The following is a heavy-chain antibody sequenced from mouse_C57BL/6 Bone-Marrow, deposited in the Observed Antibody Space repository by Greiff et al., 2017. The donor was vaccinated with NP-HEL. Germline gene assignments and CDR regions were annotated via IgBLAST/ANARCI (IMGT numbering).Heavy chain of an antibody. CDR2: IYPRSGNT. CDR1: GYTFTSYG. J-gene: IGHJ2*01. CDR3: APYYGSSYVDY. D-gene: IGHD1-1*01. Sequence: VQLQQSGAELARPGASVKLSCKASGYTFTSYGISWVKQRTGQGLEWIGEIYPRSGNTYYNEKFKGKATLTVDKSSSTAYMELLSLTSEDSAVYFCAPYYGSSYVDYWGQGTTLTVSS. V-gene: IGHV1-81*01.